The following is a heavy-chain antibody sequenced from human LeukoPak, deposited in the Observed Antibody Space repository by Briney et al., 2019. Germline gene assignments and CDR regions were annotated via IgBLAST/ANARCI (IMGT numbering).Heavy chain of an antibody. V-gene: IGHV4-38-2*01. Sequence: SETLSLTCAVSGYSISSGYYWGWIRQPPGKGLEWIGSIYRSGSTYYNPSLKSRVTISVDTSKNQFSLKLSSVTAADTAVYYCASSRAKGYWGQGALVTVSS. CDR3: ASSRAKGY. J-gene: IGHJ4*02. CDR1: GYSISSGYY. D-gene: IGHD6-6*01. CDR2: IYRSGST.